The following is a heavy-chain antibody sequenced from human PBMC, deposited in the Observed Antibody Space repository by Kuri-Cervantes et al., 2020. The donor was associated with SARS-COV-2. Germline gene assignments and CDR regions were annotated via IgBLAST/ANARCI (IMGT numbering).Heavy chain of an antibody. CDR1: GGPISSGGYS. V-gene: IGHV4-30-2*01. CDR3: ARRINYWWFDP. D-gene: IGHD4-11*01. Sequence: SCAVSGGPISSGGYSWSWIRQPPGKGLEWIGYIYHSGSTYYNPSLKSRVTISVDRSKNQFSLKLSSVTAADTAVYYCARRINYWWFDPWGQGTLVTVSS. J-gene: IGHJ5*02. CDR2: IYHSGST.